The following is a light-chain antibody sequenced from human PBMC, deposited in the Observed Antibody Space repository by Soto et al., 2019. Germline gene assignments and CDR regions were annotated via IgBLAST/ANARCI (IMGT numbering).Light chain of an antibody. CDR3: QSYDSSLSGWV. J-gene: IGLJ3*02. CDR1: SSNIGAAYD. CDR2: GNN. Sequence: QSVLTQPPSVSGAPGQKVTISCTRSSSNIGAAYDVHWYQHLPGTAPKLLIYGNNNRPSGVPDRFSGSKSGTSASLAITGLQAXDEADYYCQSYDSSLSGWVFGGGTKLTVL. V-gene: IGLV1-40*01.